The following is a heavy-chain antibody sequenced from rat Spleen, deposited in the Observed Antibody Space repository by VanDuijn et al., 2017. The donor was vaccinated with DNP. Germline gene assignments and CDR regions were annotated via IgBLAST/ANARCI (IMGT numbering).Heavy chain of an antibody. J-gene: IGHJ2*01. Sequence: EVQLVESGGGLVQPGRSLKLSCAASGFTFSNYDMAWVRQAPTKGLEWAASISSSGGSTYYRDSVKGRFTVSRDNAKNILYLQMDSLRPEDTATYYCARIYPGITYDYWGQGVMVTVSS. CDR2: ISSSGGST. CDR3: ARIYPGITYDY. D-gene: IGHD1-4*01. CDR1: GFTFSNYD. V-gene: IGHV5S13*01.